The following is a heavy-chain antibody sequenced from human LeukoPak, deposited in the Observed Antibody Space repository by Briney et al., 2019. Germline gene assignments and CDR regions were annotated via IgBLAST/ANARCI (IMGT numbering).Heavy chain of an antibody. D-gene: IGHD3-10*01. CDR1: GFTFSSYA. J-gene: IGHJ5*02. Sequence: PGGSLRLSCAASGFTFSSYAMSWVRQAPGEGLEWVSAISGSGGSTYYADSVKGRFTISRDNSKNTLYLQMNSLRAEDTAVYYCAKDLVLWFGELFDWFDPWGQGTLVTVSS. CDR3: AKDLVLWFGELFDWFDP. V-gene: IGHV3-23*01. CDR2: ISGSGGST.